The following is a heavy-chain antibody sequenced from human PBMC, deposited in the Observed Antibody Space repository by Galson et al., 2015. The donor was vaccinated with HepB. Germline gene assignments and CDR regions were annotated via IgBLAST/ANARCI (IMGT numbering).Heavy chain of an antibody. D-gene: IGHD1-1*01. V-gene: IGHV3-23*01. CDR2: IGGSGGHT. J-gene: IGHJ5*01. CDR1: GFTFSSYA. CDR3: AKDGTTYSSPHWFDS. Sequence: SLRLSCAASGFTFSSYAMSWVRQTPGEGLEWVCSIGGSGGHTYCADSVRGRITISKDNSKNTLYLQMNSLRAEDTAVYYCAKDGTTYSSPHWFDSWGQGTLVIVSS.